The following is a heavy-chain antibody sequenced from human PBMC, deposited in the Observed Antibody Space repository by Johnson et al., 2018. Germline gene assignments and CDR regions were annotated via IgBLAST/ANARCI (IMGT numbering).Heavy chain of an antibody. Sequence: VQLVESGGGLVQPGGSXRLSCAASGFTFSSYWMSWVRQAPGKGLEWVANIKQEGSEKYTVDSVKGRFPISRDNAKNSLYLQMNSLRAEDTAVYYCAREERFLEWPPDAFDIWGQGTMVTVSS. CDR3: AREERFLEWPPDAFDI. V-gene: IGHV3-7*01. J-gene: IGHJ3*02. CDR2: IKQEGSEK. CDR1: GFTFSSYW. D-gene: IGHD3-3*01.